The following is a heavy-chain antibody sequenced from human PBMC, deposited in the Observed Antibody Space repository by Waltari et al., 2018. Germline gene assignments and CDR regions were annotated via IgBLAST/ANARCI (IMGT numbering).Heavy chain of an antibody. V-gene: IGHV4-4*07. Sequence: QVQLQESGPGLVKPSETLSLTCTVSGGSISSYYWSWIRQPAGKGLEWIGRIYTSGSTNYTPSLQSRVTMSVDTSKNQFSLKLSSVTAADTAVYYCARGPSQAVAGIIDYWGQGTLVTVSS. D-gene: IGHD6-19*01. CDR1: GGSISSYY. J-gene: IGHJ4*02. CDR2: IYTSGST. CDR3: ARGPSQAVAGIIDY.